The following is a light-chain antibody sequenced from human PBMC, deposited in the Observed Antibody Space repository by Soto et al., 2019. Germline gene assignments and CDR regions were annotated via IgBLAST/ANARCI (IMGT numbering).Light chain of an antibody. Sequence: QSVLTQPASVSGSPGQSITISCTGTSSDVGGYNYVSWYQLRPGKAPQLMIYDVPHRPSGVYDRVSGSKSGNTASLTSPGLQAEDEAEYYCSSYTSSAVVFGGGTKLTVL. CDR3: SSYTSSAVV. V-gene: IGLV2-14*01. CDR1: SSDVGGYNY. CDR2: DVP. J-gene: IGLJ2*01.